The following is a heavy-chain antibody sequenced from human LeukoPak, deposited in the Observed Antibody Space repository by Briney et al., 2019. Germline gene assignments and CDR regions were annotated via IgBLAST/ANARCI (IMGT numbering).Heavy chain of an antibody. V-gene: IGHV1-2*02. CDR3: AREPVYYDRSAPGDL. CDR1: GYTFTGYY. D-gene: IGHD3-22*01. Sequence: GASVKVSCKASGYTFTGYYMHWVRQAPGQGLEWMGWINPNSGGINYAQKFQGRVTMTRDTSISTAYMELSRLRSDDTAVYYCAREPVYYDRSAPGDLWGQGTLVTVSS. CDR2: INPNSGGI. J-gene: IGHJ5*02.